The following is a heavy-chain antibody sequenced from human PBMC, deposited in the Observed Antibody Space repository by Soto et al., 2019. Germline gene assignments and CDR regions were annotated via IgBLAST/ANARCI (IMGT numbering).Heavy chain of an antibody. CDR2: IYYGGNT. Sequence: SETLSLTCTVSGDSISSYYWSWIRQPPGKGLEWIGYIYYGGNTNYNPSLKSRDTISVDTSKNKFSLKLSSVTAADTAVYYGARNPSIYSSTHFDYWGQGTLVTVSS. J-gene: IGHJ4*02. V-gene: IGHV4-59*01. CDR3: ARNPSIYSSTHFDY. CDR1: GDSISSYY. D-gene: IGHD6-13*01.